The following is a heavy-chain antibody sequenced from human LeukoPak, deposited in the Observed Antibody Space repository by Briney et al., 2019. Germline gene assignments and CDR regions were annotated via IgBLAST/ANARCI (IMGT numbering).Heavy chain of an antibody. CDR1: GGSISSGDYY. V-gene: IGHV4-30-4*01. D-gene: IGHD1-26*01. CDR3: ARGKWELLVDY. CDR2: IYYSGST. Sequence: SETLSLTCTVSGGSISSGDYYWSWIRQPPGKGLEWIGYIYYSGSTYYNPSPKSRVTISVDTSKNQFSLKLSSVTAADTAVYYCARGKWELLVDYWGQGTLVTVSS. J-gene: IGHJ4*02.